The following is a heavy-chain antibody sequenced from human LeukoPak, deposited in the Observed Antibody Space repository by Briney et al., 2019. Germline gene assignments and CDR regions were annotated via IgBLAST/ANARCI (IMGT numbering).Heavy chain of an antibody. Sequence: GGSLRLSCAASGFTFSSYGMHWVRQAPGKGLEWVAVIWYDGSNKYYADSVKGRFTISRDNSKNTLYLQMNSLRAEDTAVYYCARGGIFGVVPNTPLDYWGQGTLVTVSS. CDR1: GFTFSSYG. D-gene: IGHD3-3*01. CDR2: IWYDGSNK. CDR3: ARGGIFGVVPNTPLDY. J-gene: IGHJ4*02. V-gene: IGHV3-33*01.